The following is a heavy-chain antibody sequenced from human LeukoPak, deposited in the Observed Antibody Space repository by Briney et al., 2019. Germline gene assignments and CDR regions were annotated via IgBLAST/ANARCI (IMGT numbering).Heavy chain of an antibody. V-gene: IGHV4-34*01. CDR2: INHSGST. Sequence: SETLSLTCAVYGGSFSTYYWSWIRQLPGKGLEWIGEINHSGSTNYNPSLESRVTISVDTSKNQFSLKLSSVTAADTALYYCASDHGQSALLNWGQGTLVTVSS. CDR3: ASDHGQSALLN. CDR1: GGSFSTYY. J-gene: IGHJ4*02. D-gene: IGHD4-17*01.